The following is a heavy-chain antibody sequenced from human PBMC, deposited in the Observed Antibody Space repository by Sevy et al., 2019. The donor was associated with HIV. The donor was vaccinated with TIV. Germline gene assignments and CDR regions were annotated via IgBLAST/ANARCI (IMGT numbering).Heavy chain of an antibody. CDR1: GFTFSSYS. D-gene: IGHD6-13*01. J-gene: IGHJ6*02. Sequence: GGSLRLSCAASGFTFSSYSMNWVRQAPGKGLEWVSSISSSSSYIYYADSVKGRFTNSRDNAKNSLYLQINSQRAEHTAVYYCARDYTAAGAEGYYYGMDVWGQGTTVTVSS. V-gene: IGHV3-21*01. CDR2: ISSSSSYI. CDR3: ARDYTAAGAEGYYYGMDV.